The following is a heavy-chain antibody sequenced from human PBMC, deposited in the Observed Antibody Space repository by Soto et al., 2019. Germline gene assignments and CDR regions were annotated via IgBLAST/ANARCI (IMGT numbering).Heavy chain of an antibody. CDR1: GDTFSSYA. CDR2: IIPMFGTA. D-gene: IGHD3-22*01. J-gene: IGHJ4*02. V-gene: IGHV1-69*01. Sequence: QGQLVQSGAEVKKPGSSVKVSCKASGDTFSSYAINWVRQAPGQGLEWMGGIIPMFGTANYAQKFKGRVTITAGESTSTLYMELSSLRSEDTAVYYCARVGPAHYYDSSGYYSPLDYWAQGTLVTVSS. CDR3: ARVGPAHYYDSSGYYSPLDY.